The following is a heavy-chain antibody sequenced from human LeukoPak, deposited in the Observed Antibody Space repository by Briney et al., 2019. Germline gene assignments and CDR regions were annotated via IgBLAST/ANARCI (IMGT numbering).Heavy chain of an antibody. CDR3: ARDWGSSGYYYEFDY. CDR1: GYTFTGYY. J-gene: IGHJ4*02. D-gene: IGHD3-22*01. CDR2: INPNSGGT. V-gene: IGHV1-2*06. Sequence: GASVKVSCKASGYTFTGYYMHWVRQAPGQGLEWMGRINPNSGGTNYAQKFQGRVTMTRDTSISTAYMELSRLRSDDTAVYYCARDWGSSGYYYEFDYWGQGTLVTVSS.